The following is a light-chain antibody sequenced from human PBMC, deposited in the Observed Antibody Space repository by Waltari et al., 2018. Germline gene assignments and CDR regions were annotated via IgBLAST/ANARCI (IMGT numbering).Light chain of an antibody. J-gene: IGKJ1*01. CDR1: QTITRW. CDR2: DAS. Sequence: DILLTQSPSTLSASVGDRVTITCRASQTITRWLAWYQQKPGKAPNLLIFDASSLANGVPSRFSGSGSGTEFTLSIRSLQPDDFATYYCQQYNSYSPWTFGQGTKVEIK. V-gene: IGKV1-5*01. CDR3: QQYNSYSPWT.